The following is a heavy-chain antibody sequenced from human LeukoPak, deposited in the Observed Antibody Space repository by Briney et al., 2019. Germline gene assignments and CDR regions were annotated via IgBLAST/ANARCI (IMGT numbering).Heavy chain of an antibody. Sequence: ASVKVSCKASGYTFTSYGISWVRQAPGQGLEWMGWISAYNGNTNYAQKLQGRVTMTTDTSTSTAYMELRSLRSDDTAVYYCARSRGRGTVSIFNWFDPWGQGTLVTVSS. D-gene: IGHD3-9*01. V-gene: IGHV1-18*01. J-gene: IGHJ5*02. CDR2: ISAYNGNT. CDR3: ARSRGRGTVSIFNWFDP. CDR1: GYTFTSYG.